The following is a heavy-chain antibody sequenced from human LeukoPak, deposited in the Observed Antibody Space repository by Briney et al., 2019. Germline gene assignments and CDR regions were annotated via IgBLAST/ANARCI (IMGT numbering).Heavy chain of an antibody. J-gene: IGHJ4*02. CDR2: IYHSGST. CDR1: GYSISSGYY. Sequence: SETLSLTCTVSGYSISSGYYWGWIRQPPGKGLEWIGSIYHSGSTYYNPSLKSRVTISVDTSKNQFSLKLSSVTAADTAVYYCATEGITMVRGVIISSFDYWGQGTLVTVSS. D-gene: IGHD3-10*01. V-gene: IGHV4-38-2*02. CDR3: ATEGITMVRGVIISSFDY.